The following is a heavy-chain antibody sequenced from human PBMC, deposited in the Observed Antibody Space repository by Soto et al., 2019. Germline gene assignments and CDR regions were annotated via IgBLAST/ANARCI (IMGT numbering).Heavy chain of an antibody. CDR3: ATSRYCTNGVCPFDY. V-gene: IGHV1-8*01. Sequence: QVQLVQSGAEVKKPGASVKVSCKTSGYTFTSYDINWVRQAPGQGPEWMGWMNSNSGNPGYTQKFQARVTVTRDTSIRTVYMELSSLRSDDTAVYYCATSRYCTNGVCPFDYWGQGTLVTVSS. J-gene: IGHJ4*02. D-gene: IGHD2-8*01. CDR1: GYTFTSYD. CDR2: MNSNSGNP.